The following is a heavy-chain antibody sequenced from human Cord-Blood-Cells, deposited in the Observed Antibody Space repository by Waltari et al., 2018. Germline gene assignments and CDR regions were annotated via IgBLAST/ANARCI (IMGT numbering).Heavy chain of an antibody. CDR1: GGDIRSSNL. CDR3: ARVMVAGIYYYYGMDV. D-gene: IGHD3-10*01. V-gene: IGHV4-4*02. Sequence: HVQMQESGPGMVKPSGSLSFTCAVHGGDIRSSNLCRWVRPPPGKGLEWIGEIYHSGSTNYNPSLKSRVTISVDKSKNQFSLKLSSVTAADTAVYYCARVMVAGIYYYYGMDVWGQGTTVTVSS. J-gene: IGHJ6*02. CDR2: IYHSGST.